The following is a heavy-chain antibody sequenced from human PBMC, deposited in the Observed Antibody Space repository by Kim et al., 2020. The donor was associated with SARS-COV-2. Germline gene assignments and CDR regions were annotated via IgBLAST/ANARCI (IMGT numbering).Heavy chain of an antibody. V-gene: IGHV3-33*01. Sequence: SNKYYGDSGKGRFTISRDNFKNTRYLQMNSLRAGDTAVYYCARDSHEFEYWGQGTLVTVSS. CDR2: SNK. J-gene: IGHJ4*02. CDR3: ARDSHEFEY.